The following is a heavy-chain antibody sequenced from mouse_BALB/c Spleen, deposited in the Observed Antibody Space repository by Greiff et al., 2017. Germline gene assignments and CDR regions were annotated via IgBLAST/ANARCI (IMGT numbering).Heavy chain of an antibody. Sequence: DVKLVESGGGLVKPGGSLKLSCAASGFTFSSYAMSWVRQTPEKRLEWVATISSGGSYTYYPDSVKGRFTISRDNAKNTLYLQMSSLRSEDTAMYYCARSGGVDYWGQGTTLTVSS. V-gene: IGHV5-9-3*01. CDR1: GFTFSSYA. CDR2: ISSGGSYT. J-gene: IGHJ2*01. D-gene: IGHD3-1*01. CDR3: ARSGGVDY.